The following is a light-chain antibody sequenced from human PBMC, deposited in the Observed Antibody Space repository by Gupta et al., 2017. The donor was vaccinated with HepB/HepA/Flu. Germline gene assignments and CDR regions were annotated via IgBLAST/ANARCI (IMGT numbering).Light chain of an antibody. CDR1: QSVSSY. CDR3: QQRSNWPIT. CDR2: DAS. J-gene: IGKJ5*01. V-gene: IGKV3-11*01. Sequence: EIVWTQSPAPLSLSPGERATPSCRSSQSVSSYLAWYQQKPGQAPRLLIYDASNRATGIPARFSGSGSGTDFTIPISSLEPEDFAVYYCQQRSNWPITFGQGSRLEIK.